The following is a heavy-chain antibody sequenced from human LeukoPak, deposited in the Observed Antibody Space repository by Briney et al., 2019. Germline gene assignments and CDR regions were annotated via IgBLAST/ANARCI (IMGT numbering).Heavy chain of an antibody. Sequence: PGGSLRLSCAASGFTFSSYGMHWVRQAPGKGLEWVAVIWYDGSNKYYADSVKGRFTISGDNSKNTLYLQMNSLRAEDTAVYYCARDDPAVAGYFDYWGQGTLVTVSS. J-gene: IGHJ4*02. V-gene: IGHV3-33*01. D-gene: IGHD6-19*01. CDR2: IWYDGSNK. CDR1: GFTFSSYG. CDR3: ARDDPAVAGYFDY.